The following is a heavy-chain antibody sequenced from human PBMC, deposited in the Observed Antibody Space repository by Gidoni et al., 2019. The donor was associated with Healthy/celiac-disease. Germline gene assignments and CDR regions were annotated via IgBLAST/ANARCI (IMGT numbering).Heavy chain of an antibody. CDR1: CGYISSYY. J-gene: IGHJ6*02. D-gene: IGHD3-3*01. CDR3: ARGLDDYYDFWSGYYRGYYYYGMDV. CDR2: IYYRGRP. Sequence: QVPLQESGPGLEKPWETLSLTCTVSCGYISSYYWGWVRQPPGKGLEWIGYIYYRGRPNYNPSLNSRVTISVDTSMNQFSLKLSSVTAADTAVYYCARGLDDYYDFWSGYYRGYYYYGMDVWGQGTTVTVSS. V-gene: IGHV4-59*01.